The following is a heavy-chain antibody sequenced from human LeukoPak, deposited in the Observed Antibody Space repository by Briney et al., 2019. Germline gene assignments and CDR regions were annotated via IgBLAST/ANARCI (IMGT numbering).Heavy chain of an antibody. V-gene: IGHV3-23*01. Sequence: TGGSLRLSCAASGFTFDDYAMHWVRHAPGKGLEWVSAISGSGGSTYYADSVKGRFTISRDNSKNTLYLQMNSLRAEDTAVYYCAKVDYDILTGYVDYWGQGTLVTVSS. CDR3: AKVDYDILTGYVDY. D-gene: IGHD3-9*01. J-gene: IGHJ4*02. CDR2: ISGSGGST. CDR1: GFTFDDYA.